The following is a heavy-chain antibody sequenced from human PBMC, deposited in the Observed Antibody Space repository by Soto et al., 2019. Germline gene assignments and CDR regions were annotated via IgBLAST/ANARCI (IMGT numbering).Heavy chain of an antibody. V-gene: IGHV1-69*06. D-gene: IGHD2-2*02. J-gene: IGHJ6*02. CDR2: IIPIFGTA. Sequence: SVKISCKASGGTFSSYAISWVRQAPGQGLEWMGGIIPIFGTANYAQKFQGRVTITADKSTSTAYMELSSLRSEDTAVYYCATPVVPAAIRRDYYYYYGMDVWGEGTTVTVS. CDR3: ATPVVPAAIRRDYYYYYGMDV. CDR1: GGTFSSYA.